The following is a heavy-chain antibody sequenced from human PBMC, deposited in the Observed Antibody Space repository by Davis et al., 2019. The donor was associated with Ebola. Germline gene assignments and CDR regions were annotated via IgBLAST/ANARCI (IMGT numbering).Heavy chain of an antibody. CDR3: TTDQRITMIVVVRDYGMDV. J-gene: IGHJ6*02. D-gene: IGHD3-22*01. CDR1: GFSFSNYA. V-gene: IGHV3-23*01. CDR2: ISSSGGST. Sequence: GGSLRLSCVASGFSFSNYAMSWVRQAPGKGLEWVSAISSSGGSTHYADSVKGRFTISRDKSKNTLYLQMNSLKTEDTAVYYCTTDQRITMIVVVRDYGMDVWGQGTTVTVSS.